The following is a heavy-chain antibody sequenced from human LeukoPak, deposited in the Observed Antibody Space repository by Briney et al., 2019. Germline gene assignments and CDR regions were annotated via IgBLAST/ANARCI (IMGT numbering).Heavy chain of an antibody. D-gene: IGHD3-9*01. J-gene: IGHJ4*02. CDR1: GGSISSSNYY. Sequence: SETLSLTCTVSGGSISSSNYYWGWIRQPPGKGLEWIGSIYYSGSTYYNPSLKSRVTISIDTSKNQFSLRLSSVTAADTAVYFCARNRYFDWLEFDYWGQGILVTVSS. CDR2: IYYSGST. V-gene: IGHV4-39*07. CDR3: ARNRYFDWLEFDY.